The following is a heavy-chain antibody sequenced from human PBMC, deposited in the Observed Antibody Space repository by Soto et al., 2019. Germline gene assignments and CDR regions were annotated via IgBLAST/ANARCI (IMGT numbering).Heavy chain of an antibody. CDR3: ARVKSAETLGDWFDP. J-gene: IGHJ5*02. Sequence: QVQLQQWGAGLLKPSETLSLTCAVYGGSFSGYYWSWIRQPPGKGLEWIGEINHSGSTNYNPSLKGRVTISVDTSKNQFSLKLSSVTAADTAVYYCARVKSAETLGDWFDPWGQGTLVTVSS. CDR2: INHSGST. CDR1: GGSFSGYY. V-gene: IGHV4-34*01.